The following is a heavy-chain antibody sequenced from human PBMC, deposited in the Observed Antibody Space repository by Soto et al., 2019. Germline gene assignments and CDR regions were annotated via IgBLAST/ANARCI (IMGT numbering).Heavy chain of an antibody. D-gene: IGHD3-10*01. CDR2: IIPYLGVI. CDR1: GGSFSKYS. J-gene: IGHJ4*02. V-gene: IGHV1-69*02. CDR3: ASGSAQDVDY. Sequence: QVPLVQSGAEVKKPGSSVKVSCKASGGSFSKYSISWIRQAPGQGLEWMGRIIPYLGVITYAQKFKGRVTISADEFTGTGHRELNSLGSEDTATCFCASGSAQDVDYWGQGSLITVS.